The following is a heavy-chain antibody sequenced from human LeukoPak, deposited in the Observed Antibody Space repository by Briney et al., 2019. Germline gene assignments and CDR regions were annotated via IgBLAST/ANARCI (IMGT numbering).Heavy chain of an antibody. J-gene: IGHJ4*02. CDR3: AKGNPDYGGTFDY. CDR2: SHYSGIT. V-gene: IGHV4-59*11. D-gene: IGHD4-23*01. CDR1: VRFISSHC. Sequence: NTSETLSLPCTVSVRFISSHCWSWIRQPPGKGLEWIGCSHYSGITNYNPSLKSRVTISVDTSKNQFALKMISVTAADTAVYYCAKGNPDYGGTFDYWGQGTLVTVSS.